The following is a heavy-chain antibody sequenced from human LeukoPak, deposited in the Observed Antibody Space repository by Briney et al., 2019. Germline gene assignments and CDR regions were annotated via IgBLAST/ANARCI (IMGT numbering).Heavy chain of an antibody. CDR3: ARGTRRDYDFWSGYFDY. Sequence: SETLSLTCAVYGGSFSGYYWSWIRQPPGKGLEWIGEINHSGSTNYNPSLKSRVTISVDTSKNQFSLQLSSVTAADTAVYYCARGTRRDYDFWSGYFDYWGQGTLVTVSS. D-gene: IGHD3-3*01. CDR2: INHSGST. J-gene: IGHJ4*02. V-gene: IGHV4-34*01. CDR1: GGSFSGYY.